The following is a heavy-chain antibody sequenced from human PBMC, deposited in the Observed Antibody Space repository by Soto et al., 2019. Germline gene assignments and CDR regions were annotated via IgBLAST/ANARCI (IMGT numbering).Heavy chain of an antibody. CDR3: ARVSQIRNCGYLYDAFDI. CDR1: GDSVSSNSAA. Sequence: SQTLSLTCAISGDSVSSNSAAWNWIRQSPSRGLEWLGRTYYRSKWYNDYAVSGKSRITINPDTSKKQFSLQLNSVTPEDTAVYYCARVSQIRNCGYLYDAFDIWGQGKIVAVSS. J-gene: IGHJ3*02. CDR2: TYYRSKWYN. V-gene: IGHV6-1*01. D-gene: IGHD1-1*01.